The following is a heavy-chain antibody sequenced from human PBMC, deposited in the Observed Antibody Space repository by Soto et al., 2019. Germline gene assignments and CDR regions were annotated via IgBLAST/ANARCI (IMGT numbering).Heavy chain of an antibody. CDR1: GGSFSGYY. D-gene: IGHD6-19*01. CDR3: AREGYSSGWFDY. Sequence: QVQLQQWGAGLLKPSETLSLTCAVYGGSFSGYYWSWIRQPPGRGLEWIGEITHSGSTNYNPSHKSRVTIPVDTSKNQFSLKLSSVPAADTAVNYCAREGYSSGWFDYWGQGTLVTVSS. J-gene: IGHJ4*02. V-gene: IGHV4-34*01. CDR2: ITHSGST.